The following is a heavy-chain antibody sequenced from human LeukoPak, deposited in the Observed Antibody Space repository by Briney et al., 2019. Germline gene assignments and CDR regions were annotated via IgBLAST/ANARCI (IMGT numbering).Heavy chain of an antibody. Sequence: YPSETLSLTCTVSGGSISSYYWSWIRQPAGKGLEGIGRIYTIGSTNYNPSLKSRVTMSVDTSKNQFSLKLSSVTAADTAVYYCARDSVSWDYVWGSYRPNYFDYWGQGTLVTVSS. V-gene: IGHV4-4*07. D-gene: IGHD3-16*02. CDR1: GGSISSYY. CDR2: IYTIGST. CDR3: ARDSVSWDYVWGSYRPNYFDY. J-gene: IGHJ4*02.